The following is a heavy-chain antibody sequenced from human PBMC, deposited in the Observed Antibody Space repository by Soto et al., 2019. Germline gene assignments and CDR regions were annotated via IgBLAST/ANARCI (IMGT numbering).Heavy chain of an antibody. Sequence: GGSLSLSWSASGFIFSDSTIYWVRPVPGKGLEAISAVSTSGRSTYYADSVKDRFTISRDNSKNTLFLQMGSLRPEDTAIYYCVKQAHGLDGVAFDYWGQGTQV. CDR2: VSTSGRST. CDR3: VKQAHGLDGVAFDY. J-gene: IGHJ4*02. D-gene: IGHD2-15*01. V-gene: IGHV3-64D*06. CDR1: GFIFSDST.